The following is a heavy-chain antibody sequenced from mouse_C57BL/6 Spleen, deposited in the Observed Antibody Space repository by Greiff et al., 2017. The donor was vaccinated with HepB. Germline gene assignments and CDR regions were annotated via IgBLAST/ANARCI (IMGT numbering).Heavy chain of an antibody. V-gene: IGHV14-4*01. J-gene: IGHJ1*03. CDR2: IDPENGDT. Sequence: EVQLQQSGAELVRPGASVKLSCTASGFNINDDYMHWVKQRPEQGLEWIGWIDPENGDTEYATKFQGKATITADTSSNTAYLQLSSLTSEDTAVYCCTQEANRYFDVWGTGTTVTVAS. CDR3: TQEANRYFDV. CDR1: GFNINDDY.